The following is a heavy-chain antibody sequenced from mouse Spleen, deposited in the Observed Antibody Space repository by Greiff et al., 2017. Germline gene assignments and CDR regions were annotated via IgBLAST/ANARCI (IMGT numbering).Heavy chain of an antibody. V-gene: IGHV1-7*01. D-gene: IGHD4-1*01. CDR2: INPSSGYT. Sequence: QVQLQQSGAELVRPGASVKISCKAFGYTFTSYWMHWVKQRPGQGLEWIGYINPSSGYTKYNQKFKDKATLTADKSSSKAYMQLSSLTYEDSADDYCGRKETGTGWYFDVWGAGTTVTVSS. CDR3: GRKETGTGWYFDV. CDR1: GYTFTSYW. J-gene: IGHJ1*01.